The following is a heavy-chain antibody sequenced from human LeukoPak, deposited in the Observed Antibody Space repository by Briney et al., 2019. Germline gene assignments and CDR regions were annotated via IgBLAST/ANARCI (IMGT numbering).Heavy chain of an antibody. CDR2: IYPGDSDT. Sequence: GESLKISCKGSGYSVTSYWIGWVRQMPGKGLEWMGIIYPGDSDTRYSPSFQGQVAISADKSIRTAYLQWSSLKASDTAMYYCARLVGSGWYHFDPWGQGTLVTVSS. D-gene: IGHD6-19*01. CDR1: GYSVTSYW. CDR3: ARLVGSGWYHFDP. J-gene: IGHJ5*02. V-gene: IGHV5-51*01.